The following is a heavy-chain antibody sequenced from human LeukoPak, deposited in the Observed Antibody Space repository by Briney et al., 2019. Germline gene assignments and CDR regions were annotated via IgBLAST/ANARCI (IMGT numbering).Heavy chain of an antibody. CDR2: IWYGGNNK. J-gene: IGHJ4*02. CDR3: ARQYCSGGDCYFFD. D-gene: IGHD2-15*01. CDR1: GFTFSSYG. Sequence: PGGSLRLSCAASGFTFSSYGMHWVRQAPGKGLEWVALIWYGGNNKYYADSVKGRFTISRDNSKNTLYLQMNSLRAEDTAVYYCARQYCSGGDCYFFDWGQGTLVTVSS. V-gene: IGHV3-33*08.